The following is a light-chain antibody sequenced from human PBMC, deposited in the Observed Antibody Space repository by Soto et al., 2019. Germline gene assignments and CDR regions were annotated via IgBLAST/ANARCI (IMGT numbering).Light chain of an antibody. J-gene: IGKJ1*01. CDR3: QQYNSSWT. V-gene: IGKV1-5*03. CDR1: QSISSW. Sequence: DIQMTQAPSTLSASVGDRVTITCRASQSISSWLAWYQQKPGKAPKLLIYEASSLQGGVPSRFSGSGFGTEFTLTISSLQPDDFATYYCQQYNSSWTFGQGTKVEIK. CDR2: EAS.